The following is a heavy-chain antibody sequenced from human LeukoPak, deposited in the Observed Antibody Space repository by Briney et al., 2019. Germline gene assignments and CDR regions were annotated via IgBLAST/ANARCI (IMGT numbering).Heavy chain of an antibody. V-gene: IGHV3-21*01. CDR1: GFTFSSYS. J-gene: IGHJ3*02. CDR3: ARVYCSSTSCPNHDAFDI. D-gene: IGHD2-2*01. Sequence: PGGSLRLSCAASGFTFSSYSMNWVRQAPGKGLEWVSSISSSSSYIYYADSVKGRFTIYRDNAKNSLYLQMDSLRAEDTAVYYCARVYCSSTSCPNHDAFDIWGQGTMVTVSS. CDR2: ISSSSSYI.